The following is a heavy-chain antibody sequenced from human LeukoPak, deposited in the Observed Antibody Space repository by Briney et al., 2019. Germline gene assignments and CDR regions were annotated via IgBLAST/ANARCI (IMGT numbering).Heavy chain of an antibody. V-gene: IGHV3-64*01. D-gene: IGHD3-10*01. CDR2: ISSNGGST. J-gene: IGHJ4*02. Sequence: GGSLRLSCAASGFTFSNYAIYWVRQAPGKGLEYVSAISSNGGSTYCANSVKGRFTISRDNSKNTLYLQMGSLRVEDMAVYYCARGEGMVWGVGAFDYWGQGNMVTVSS. CDR3: ARGEGMVWGVGAFDY. CDR1: GFTFSNYA.